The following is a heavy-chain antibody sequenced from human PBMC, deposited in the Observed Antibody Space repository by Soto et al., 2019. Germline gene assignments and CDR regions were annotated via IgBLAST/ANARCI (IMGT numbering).Heavy chain of an antibody. CDR3: ARVHHREGYIFDS. CDR1: GFTFSDHY. V-gene: IGHV3-72*01. CDR2: TRNKANSYTT. J-gene: IGHJ4*02. Sequence: EVQLVESGGGLVQPGGSLRLSCAASGFTFSDHYMDWVRQAPGKGLEWVGRTRNKANSYTTEYAASVKGRFTISRDDSKNTLYLQMNSLKTEDTAVYYCARVHHREGYIFDSWGQGILVTVSS. D-gene: IGHD5-12*01.